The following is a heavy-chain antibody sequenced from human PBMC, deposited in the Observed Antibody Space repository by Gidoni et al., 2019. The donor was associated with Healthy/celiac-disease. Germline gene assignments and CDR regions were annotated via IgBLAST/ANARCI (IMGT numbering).Heavy chain of an antibody. D-gene: IGHD2-21*01. V-gene: IGHV3-72*01. J-gene: IGHJ2*01. CDR2: TRNKANSYTT. CDR1: GFTFSDHY. Sequence: EVQLVESGGGLVQPGGSLRLSCAASGFTFSDHYMDWVRQAPGKGLEWVGRTRNKANSYTTEYAASVKGRFTISRDDSKNSLYLQMNSLKTEDTAVYYCARESLFGYFDLWGRGTLVTVSS. CDR3: ARESLFGYFDL.